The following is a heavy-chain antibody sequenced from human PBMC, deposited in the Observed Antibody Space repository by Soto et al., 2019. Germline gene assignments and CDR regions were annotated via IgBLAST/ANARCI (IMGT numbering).Heavy chain of an antibody. V-gene: IGHV3-21*01. CDR3: ARVPIVATGAQRFDY. CDR1: GFTFSSYS. Sequence: EVQLVESGGGLVKPGGSLRLSCAASGFTFSSYSMNWVRQAPGKGLEWVSSISSSSYIYYADSVKGRITISRDNAKNSLYLQMNSLSAEDMAVYYCARVPIVATGAQRFDYWGQGTLVTVSS. J-gene: IGHJ4*02. CDR2: ISSSSYI. D-gene: IGHD5-12*01.